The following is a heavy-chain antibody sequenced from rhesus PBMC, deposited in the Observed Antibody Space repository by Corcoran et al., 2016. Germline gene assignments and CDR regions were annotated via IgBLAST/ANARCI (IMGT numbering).Heavy chain of an antibody. J-gene: IGHJ4*01. D-gene: IGHD1-44*02. CDR2: VGPEDSEA. Sequence: EVQLVQSGAEVKKPGASVKIFCKASGYTLIDYFLHWGRRAAGKGLGWMGRVGPEDSEAIHAREFQDRATFTTDTATDTAYMELGSLRSEDPAVYYCAGATFDYWGQGVLVTVSS. CDR3: AGATFDY. CDR1: GYTLIDYF. V-gene: IGHV1-111*02.